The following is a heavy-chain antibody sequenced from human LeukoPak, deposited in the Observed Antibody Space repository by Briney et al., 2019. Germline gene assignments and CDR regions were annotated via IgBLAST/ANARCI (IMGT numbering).Heavy chain of an antibody. V-gene: IGHV4-4*07. Sequence: SETLSLTCTVSGGSISSYYWSWIRQPAGKGLEWLGRIYTSGSANYKSSLKSRVTMSVDTSKNQFSLNLTSVTAADTAVYYCARVAVAGRRYDYWGQGTLVTVSS. CDR3: ARVAVAGRRYDY. CDR1: GGSISSYY. J-gene: IGHJ4*02. CDR2: IYTSGSA. D-gene: IGHD6-19*01.